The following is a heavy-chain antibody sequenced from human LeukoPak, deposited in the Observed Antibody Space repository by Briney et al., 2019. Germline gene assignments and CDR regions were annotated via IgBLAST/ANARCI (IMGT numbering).Heavy chain of an antibody. J-gene: IGHJ4*02. CDR2: IYYSGST. CDR1: GGSISSSSYY. V-gene: IGHV4-39*07. Sequence: SETLSLTCTVSGGSISSSSYYWGWIRQPPGKGLEWIGSIYYSGSTYYNPSLKSRVTISVDTSKNHFSLKLSSVTAADTAVYYCARDLGVDYWGQGTLVTVSS. D-gene: IGHD7-27*01. CDR3: ARDLGVDY.